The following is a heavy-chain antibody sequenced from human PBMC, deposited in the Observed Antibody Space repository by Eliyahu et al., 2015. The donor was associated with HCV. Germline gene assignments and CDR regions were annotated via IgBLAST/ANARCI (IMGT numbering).Heavy chain of an antibody. CDR3: TTSMVRGWYFDY. Sequence: EVQLVESGGGLVKPGGSLRLSCAAXGFTFSNAWMSWVRQAPGKGLEWVGRIKSKTDGGTTDYAAPVKGRFTISRDDSKNTLYLQMNSLKTEDTAVYYCTTSMVRGWYFDYWGQGTLVTVSS. CDR2: IKSKTDGGTT. D-gene: IGHD3-10*01. CDR1: GFTFSNAW. V-gene: IGHV3-15*01. J-gene: IGHJ4*02.